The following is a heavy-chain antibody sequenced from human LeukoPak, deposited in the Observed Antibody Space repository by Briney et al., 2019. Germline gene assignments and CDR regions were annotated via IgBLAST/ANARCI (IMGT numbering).Heavy chain of an antibody. D-gene: IGHD3-16*01. CDR1: GFTFSSYA. Sequence: GGSLRLSCAASGFTFSSYAMSWVRQAPGKGLEWVSAISGSGGSTYYADSVKGRFTISRDNSNNTLYLQMNSLRAEDTAVYYCAKDPDYVWGSYPSYFDYWGQGTLVTVSS. CDR3: AKDPDYVWGSYPSYFDY. V-gene: IGHV3-23*01. CDR2: ISGSGGST. J-gene: IGHJ4*02.